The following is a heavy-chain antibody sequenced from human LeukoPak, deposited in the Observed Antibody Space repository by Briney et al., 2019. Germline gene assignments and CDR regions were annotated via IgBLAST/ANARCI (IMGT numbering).Heavy chain of an antibody. CDR3: ASNRYPVQAFDI. Sequence: SETLSLTCAVSGGSFSDYYWSWIRQPPGKGLEWIGEINHSGDTNYNSSLQSRVSLSVDTSRNQFSLILSSMTAADTAIYYCASNRYPVQAFDIWGQGTMVTVSS. V-gene: IGHV4-34*01. D-gene: IGHD2-15*01. CDR2: INHSGDT. J-gene: IGHJ3*02. CDR1: GGSFSDYY.